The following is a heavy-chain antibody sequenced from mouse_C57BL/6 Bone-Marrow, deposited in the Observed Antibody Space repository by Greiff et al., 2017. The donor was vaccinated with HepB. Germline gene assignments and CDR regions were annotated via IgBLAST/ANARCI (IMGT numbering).Heavy chain of an antibody. CDR3: ARHRSTMAHFDY. Sequence: VQRVESGAELARPGASVKLSCKASGYTFTSYGISWVKQRTGQGLEWIGEIYPRSGNTYYNEKFKGKATLTADKSSSTAYMELRSLTSEDSAVYFCARHRSTMAHFDYWGQGTTLTVSS. CDR2: IYPRSGNT. J-gene: IGHJ2*01. CDR1: GYTFTSYG. D-gene: IGHD2-1*01. V-gene: IGHV1-81*01.